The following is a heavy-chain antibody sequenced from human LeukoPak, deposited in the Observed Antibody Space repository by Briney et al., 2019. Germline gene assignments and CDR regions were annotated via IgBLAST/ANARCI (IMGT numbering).Heavy chain of an antibody. CDR3: AELGITMIGGV. CDR1: GFTFTTYW. V-gene: IGHV3-7*01. J-gene: IGHJ6*04. D-gene: IGHD3-10*02. CDR2: INQDGTEK. Sequence: GGSLRLSCAASGFTFTTYWMSWVRQAPGKGLEWVANINQDGTEKYYVDSVKGRFTISRDNAKNSLYLQMNSLRAEDTAVYYCAELGITMIGGVWGKGTTVTISS.